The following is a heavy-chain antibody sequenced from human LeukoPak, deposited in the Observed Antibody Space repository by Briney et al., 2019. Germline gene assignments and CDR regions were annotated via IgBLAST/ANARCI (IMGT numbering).Heavy chain of an antibody. CDR2: IYTSGST. V-gene: IGHV4-4*07. CDR3: ARMYSSSWDNWFDP. CDR1: GGSISSYY. J-gene: IGHJ5*02. D-gene: IGHD6-13*01. Sequence: SETLSLTCTVSGGSISSYYWSWIRQPAGKGLEWIGRIYTSGSTNYNPSLKSRVTMSVDTSKNQFSLKLSSVTAAATAVYYCARMYSSSWDNWFDPWGQGTLVTVSS.